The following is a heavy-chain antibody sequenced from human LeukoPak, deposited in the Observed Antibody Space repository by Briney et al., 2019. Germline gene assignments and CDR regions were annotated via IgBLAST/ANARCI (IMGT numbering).Heavy chain of an antibody. CDR1: GGSFSGYY. D-gene: IGHD2-2*01. J-gene: IGHJ5*02. Sequence: PPETLSLTCAVDGGSFSGYYWSWIRQPPGTGLEWIGEMNHSGSTNYNRSLKRRVTIPVDTSKNQFSRKLSSVTAADTAVYYCARGGAGDGDIVVVAAATRFDPWGQGTLVSVSS. CDR3: ARGGAGDGDIVVVAAATRFDP. V-gene: IGHV4-34*01. CDR2: MNHSGST.